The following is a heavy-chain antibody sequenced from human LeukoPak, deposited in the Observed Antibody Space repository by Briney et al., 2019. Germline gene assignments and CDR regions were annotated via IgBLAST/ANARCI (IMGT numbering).Heavy chain of an antibody. CDR2: ISYDGNTI. CDR1: EFTFSNYA. D-gene: IGHD4-11*01. Sequence: PGRSLRLSCAASEFTFSNYALHWVRQAPGKGLQWVAVISYDGNTIHYADSVKGRFTISRDTSKHTLYLQMNSLRAEDTAVYYCARSGGLQKFDYWGQGTLVTVSS. CDR3: ARSGGLQKFDY. V-gene: IGHV3-30-3*01. J-gene: IGHJ4*02.